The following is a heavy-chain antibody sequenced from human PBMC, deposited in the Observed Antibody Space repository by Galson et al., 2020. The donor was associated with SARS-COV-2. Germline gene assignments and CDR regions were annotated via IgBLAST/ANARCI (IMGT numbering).Heavy chain of an antibody. V-gene: IGHV3-20*01. Sequence: GESLKISCAASGFTFEDYGMSWVRQAPGKGLEWVSGINWNGGSTGYADSVKGRFTISRDSAKTSLYLQMNNLRAEDTALYHCARGEGYGAPNWFDPWGQGTLVTVSS. CDR1: GFTFEDYG. CDR3: ARGEGYGAPNWFDP. CDR2: INWNGGST. J-gene: IGHJ5*02. D-gene: IGHD4-17*01.